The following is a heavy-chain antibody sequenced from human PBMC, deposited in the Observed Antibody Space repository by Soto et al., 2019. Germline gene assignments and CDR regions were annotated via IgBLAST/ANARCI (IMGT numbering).Heavy chain of an antibody. V-gene: IGHV4-34*01. Sequence: SETLSLTCAVYGGSFSGYYWSWIRQPPGKGLEWIGEINYSGSTNYNPSLKSRVTISVDTSKNQFSLKLSSVTAADTAVYYCASSRNYGAFDYWGQGTLVTVSS. CDR3: ASSRNYGAFDY. CDR2: INYSGST. D-gene: IGHD4-17*01. CDR1: GGSFSGYY. J-gene: IGHJ4*02.